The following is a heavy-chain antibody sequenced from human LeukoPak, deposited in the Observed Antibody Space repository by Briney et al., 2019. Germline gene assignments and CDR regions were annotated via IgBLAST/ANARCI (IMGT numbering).Heavy chain of an antibody. V-gene: IGHV4-59*04. D-gene: IGHD6-19*01. CDR3: ARRVRKRGIAVAGTPGWFDP. CDR2: IYHSGST. CDR1: GGSISSYY. Sequence: SETLSLTCTVSGGSISSYYWSWIRQPPGKGLEWIGSIYHSGSTYYNPSLKSRVTMSVDTSKNQFSLKLSSVTAADTAVYYCARRVRKRGIAVAGTPGWFDPWGQGTLVTVSS. J-gene: IGHJ5*02.